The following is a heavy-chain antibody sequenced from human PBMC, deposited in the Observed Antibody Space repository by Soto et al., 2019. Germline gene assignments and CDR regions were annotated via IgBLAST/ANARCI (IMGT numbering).Heavy chain of an antibody. CDR2: INHSGST. D-gene: IGHD7-27*01. CDR3: ARVPWQVLGWFDP. Sequence: PSETLSLTCAVYGGSFSGYYWSWIRQPPGKGLEWIGEINHSGSTNYNPSLKSRVTISVDTSKNQFSLKLSSVTAADTAVYYCARVPWQVLGWFDPWGQGTKVTVSS. V-gene: IGHV4-34*01. CDR1: GGSFSGYY. J-gene: IGHJ5*02.